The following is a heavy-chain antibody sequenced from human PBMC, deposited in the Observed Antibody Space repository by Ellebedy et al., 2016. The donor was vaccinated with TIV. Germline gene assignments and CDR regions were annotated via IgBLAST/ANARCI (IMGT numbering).Heavy chain of an antibody. Sequence: PGGSLRLSCAVSGFTFSDHYMNWVRQAPGKGLEWVGFIRSKAYGGTTEYAASVRGRFTISRDDSKNSLYLQMNSLKTEDTAVYYCARGNWYCDLWGRGTLVTVSA. CDR1: GFTFSDHY. J-gene: IGHJ2*01. CDR2: IRSKAYGGTT. V-gene: IGHV3-72*01. CDR3: ARGNWYCDL.